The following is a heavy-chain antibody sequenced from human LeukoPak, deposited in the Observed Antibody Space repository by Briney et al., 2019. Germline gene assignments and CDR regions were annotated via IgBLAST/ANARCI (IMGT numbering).Heavy chain of an antibody. V-gene: IGHV1-18*01. J-gene: IGHJ4*02. CDR3: ARETGQATTPFDY. D-gene: IGHD1-26*01. Sequence: ASVTVSFTASAYTFTSYGISWVRQAPGQGLEWMGWISAYNGNTNYAQKLQGRVTMTTDTSTSTAYMELRSLRSDDTAVYYCARETGQATTPFDYWGQGTLVTVSS. CDR2: ISAYNGNT. CDR1: AYTFTSYG.